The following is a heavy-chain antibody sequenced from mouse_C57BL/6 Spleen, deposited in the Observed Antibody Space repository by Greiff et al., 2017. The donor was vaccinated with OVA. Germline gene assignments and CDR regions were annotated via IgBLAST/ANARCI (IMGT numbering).Heavy chain of an antibody. V-gene: IGHV14-4*01. Sequence: VQLKESGAELVRPGASVKLSCTASGFNIKDDYMHWVKQRPEQGLEWIGWIDPENGDTEYASKFQGKATITADTSSNTAYLQLSSLTSEDTAVYYCTDDGYLAWFAYWGQGTLVTVSA. CDR2: IDPENGDT. CDR1: GFNIKDDY. D-gene: IGHD2-3*01. CDR3: TDDGYLAWFAY. J-gene: IGHJ3*01.